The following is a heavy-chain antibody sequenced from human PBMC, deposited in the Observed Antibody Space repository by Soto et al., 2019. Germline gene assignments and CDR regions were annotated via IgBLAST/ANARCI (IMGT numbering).Heavy chain of an antibody. Sequence: SETLSLTCAVYGGSFSGYSGTWIRQPPGTGLEWVGEINHSGSTNYNPSLKSRVTISVDTSKNQFSLKLTSVTAADTAVYYCARDKITGLFDYWGQGTLVTVSS. CDR3: ARDKITGLFDY. J-gene: IGHJ4*02. CDR2: INHSGST. V-gene: IGHV4-34*01. CDR1: GGSFSGYS. D-gene: IGHD2-8*02.